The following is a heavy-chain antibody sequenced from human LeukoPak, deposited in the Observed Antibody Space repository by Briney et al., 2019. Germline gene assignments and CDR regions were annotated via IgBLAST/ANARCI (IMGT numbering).Heavy chain of an antibody. V-gene: IGHV1-2*02. CDR1: GYTFTGYY. J-gene: IGHJ6*03. D-gene: IGHD2-15*01. Sequence: ASVKVSCKASGYTFTGYYMHWVRQAPGQGLEWMGWINPNSGGTNYAQKFQGRVTMTRDTSISTAYMELSRLRSDDTAVYYCARDDEYCSGGSCAFHYYYYMDVWGKGTTVTVSS. CDR2: INPNSGGT. CDR3: ARDDEYCSGGSCAFHYYYYMDV.